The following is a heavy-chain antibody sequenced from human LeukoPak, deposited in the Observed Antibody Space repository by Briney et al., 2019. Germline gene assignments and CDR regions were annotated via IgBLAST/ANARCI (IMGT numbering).Heavy chain of an antibody. CDR1: GFTVSSNY. J-gene: IGHJ4*02. D-gene: IGHD3-10*01. Sequence: GGSLRLSCAASGFTVSSNYMSWVRQAPGKGLEWVSVIYSGGSTLYADSVEGRFTISRDISKNMLYLQMNSLRAEDTALYYCAREVLLWFGESSSALDYWGQGTLVTVSS. CDR2: IYSGGST. V-gene: IGHV3-53*01. CDR3: AREVLLWFGESSSALDY.